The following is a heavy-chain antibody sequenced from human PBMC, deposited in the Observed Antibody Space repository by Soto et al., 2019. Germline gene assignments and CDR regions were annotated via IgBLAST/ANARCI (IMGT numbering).Heavy chain of an antibody. CDR3: ARNHGDYGLSGY. Sequence: EVQLVESGGGLIQPGGSLRLSCAGSGFTFSSYSLSWVRQAPGKGLEWLSYISSDGGAIYYADSVKGRFTISRDNAKNSQYLKMNSLRAEDTAVYYCARNHGDYGLSGYWGQGTLVTVSS. CDR1: GFTFSSYS. CDR2: ISSDGGAI. D-gene: IGHD4-17*01. J-gene: IGHJ4*02. V-gene: IGHV3-48*01.